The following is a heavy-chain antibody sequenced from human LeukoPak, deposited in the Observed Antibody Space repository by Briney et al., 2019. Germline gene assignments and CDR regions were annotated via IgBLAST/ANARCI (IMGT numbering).Heavy chain of an antibody. CDR3: VRDNYGGILDF. D-gene: IGHD2-21*01. J-gene: IGHJ4*02. Sequence: GGSLRLSCAASGFTFTRYTMHWVRQAPGKRLEWVAVVLYDGSNKYYADSVKGRFTLSRDNSKNTLSLQMNTLRADDTAVYYCVRDNYGGILDFWGQGTLVTVSS. CDR2: VLYDGSNK. CDR1: GFTFTRYT. V-gene: IGHV3-30*04.